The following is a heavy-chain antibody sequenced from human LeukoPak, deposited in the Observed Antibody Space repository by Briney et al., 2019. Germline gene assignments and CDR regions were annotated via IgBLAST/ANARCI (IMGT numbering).Heavy chain of an antibody. D-gene: IGHD1-7*01. Sequence: SETLSLTCAVYGGSFSGYYWSWIRQPPGKGLEWIGEINHSGSTNYNPSLKSRVTISVDTSKNQFSLKLSSVTAADTAVYYCARGFSSGENYSNNWFDPWGQGTLVTVSS. V-gene: IGHV4-34*01. CDR2: INHSGST. CDR3: ARGFSSGENYSNNWFDP. CDR1: GGSFSGYY. J-gene: IGHJ5*02.